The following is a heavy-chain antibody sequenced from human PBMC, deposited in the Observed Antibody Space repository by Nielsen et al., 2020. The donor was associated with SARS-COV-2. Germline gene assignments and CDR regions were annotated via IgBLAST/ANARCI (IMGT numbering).Heavy chain of an antibody. CDR2: IYDSGST. CDR3: ARVYYYGSGSPLFDY. J-gene: IGHJ4*02. Sequence: GSLRLSCTVSGGSISSYYWSWIRQPPGKGLEFVGYIYDSGSTNYNPSLRSRVTISRDTSTNQCSLRLSSVTAADTAVYYCARVYYYGSGSPLFDYWGQGTLVTVSS. CDR1: GGSISSYY. D-gene: IGHD3-10*01. V-gene: IGHV4-59*08.